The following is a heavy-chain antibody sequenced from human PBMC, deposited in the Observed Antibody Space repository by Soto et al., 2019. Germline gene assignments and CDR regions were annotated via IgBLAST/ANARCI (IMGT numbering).Heavy chain of an antibody. Sequence: PSETLSLTCTVSGGSISSSNWWSWVRQPPGKGLEWIGEIYHSGSTNYNPSLKSRVTISVDKSKNQFSLKLSSVTAADTAVYYCARVSGWITGTTSYYYGMDVWGQGTTITVSS. CDR1: GGSISSSNW. J-gene: IGHJ6*02. V-gene: IGHV4-4*02. D-gene: IGHD1-20*01. CDR2: IYHSGST. CDR3: ARVSGWITGTTSYYYGMDV.